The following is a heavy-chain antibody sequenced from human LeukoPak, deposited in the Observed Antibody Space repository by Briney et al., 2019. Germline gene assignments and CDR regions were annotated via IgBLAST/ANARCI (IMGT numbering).Heavy chain of an antibody. CDR1: GYTFTSYY. Sequence: GASVKVSCKASGYTFTSYYMHWVRQAPGKGLEWMGGFDPEDGETIYAQKFQGRVTITSDTSTDTAYMELSSLRSEDTAVYYCATLDSSGYPRDAFDIWGQVTIVTVSS. J-gene: IGHJ3*02. V-gene: IGHV1-24*01. D-gene: IGHD3-22*01. CDR3: ATLDSSGYPRDAFDI. CDR2: FDPEDGET.